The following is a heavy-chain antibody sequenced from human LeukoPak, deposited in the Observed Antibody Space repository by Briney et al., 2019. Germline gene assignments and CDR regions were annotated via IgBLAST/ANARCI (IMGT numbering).Heavy chain of an antibody. Sequence: GASVKVSCKASGYTFTSYDINWVRQATGQGFEWMGWMNPNSGNTGYAQKFQGRVTMTRNTSISTAYMELSSLRSEDTAVYYCASDYYGSGSYLDWGQGTLVTVSS. CDR3: ASDYYGSGSYLD. CDR1: GYTFTSYD. V-gene: IGHV1-8*01. J-gene: IGHJ4*02. CDR2: MNPNSGNT. D-gene: IGHD3-10*01.